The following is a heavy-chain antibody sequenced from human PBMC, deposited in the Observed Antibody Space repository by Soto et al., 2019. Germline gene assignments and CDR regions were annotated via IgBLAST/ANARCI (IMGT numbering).Heavy chain of an antibody. D-gene: IGHD2-2*01. V-gene: IGHV4-31*03. J-gene: IGHJ6*02. CDR1: GGSISSGGYY. CDR3: RSSTSCYDESCVDV. CDR2: IYYSGST. Sequence: SETLSLTCTVSGGSISSGGYYWSWIRQHPGKGLEWIGYIYYSGSTHYNTSLKSRVTISVDTSKNHFSLELSSVTAADTAIYYCRSSTSCYDESCVDVWGQGTMVTVSS.